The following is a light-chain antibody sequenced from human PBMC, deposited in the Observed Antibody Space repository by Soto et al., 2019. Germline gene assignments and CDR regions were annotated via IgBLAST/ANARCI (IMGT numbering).Light chain of an antibody. CDR2: GAS. V-gene: IGKV3-20*01. CDR1: QSVSSSY. Sequence: EIVLTQSPGTLSLSPGERATLSCRASQSVSSSYLAWYQQKPGQAPRLLLYGASSRATGIPDRFSGSVSGTDFTLTITRLEPEDFGMYYCQQYSSSPRTFGQGTKLEI. CDR3: QQYSSSPRT. J-gene: IGKJ2*01.